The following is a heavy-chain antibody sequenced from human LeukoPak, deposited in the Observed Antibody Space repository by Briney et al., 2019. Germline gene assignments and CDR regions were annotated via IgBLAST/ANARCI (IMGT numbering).Heavy chain of an antibody. Sequence: GGSLRLSCAASGFTFSSYTMNWVRQAPGKGLEWVSSISSGSRDKKYADSVKGRFTISRDNAKNSLDLQMNSLRVEDTAIYYCARNQRTVIRYFDTWGQGTLVTVSS. D-gene: IGHD2-21*01. V-gene: IGHV3-21*01. CDR3: ARNQRTVIRYFDT. CDR2: ISSGSRDK. J-gene: IGHJ4*02. CDR1: GFTFSSYT.